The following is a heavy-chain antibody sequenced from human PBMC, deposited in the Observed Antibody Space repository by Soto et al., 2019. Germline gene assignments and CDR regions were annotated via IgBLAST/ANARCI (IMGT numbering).Heavy chain of an antibody. CDR2: IVVGSGNT. Sequence: SVKVSCKASGFTFTSSAVQWVRQARGQRLEWIGWIVVGSGNTNYAQKFQERVTITRDMSTSTAYMELSSLRSEDTAVYYCAADPGIPAAGFPLVIYYYGMDVWGQGTTVTVSS. CDR3: AADPGIPAAGFPLVIYYYGMDV. V-gene: IGHV1-58*01. CDR1: GFTFTSSA. J-gene: IGHJ6*02. D-gene: IGHD6-13*01.